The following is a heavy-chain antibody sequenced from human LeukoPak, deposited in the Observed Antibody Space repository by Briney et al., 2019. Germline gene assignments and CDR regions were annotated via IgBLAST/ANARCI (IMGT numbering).Heavy chain of an antibody. D-gene: IGHD3-22*01. J-gene: IGHJ4*02. CDR1: GFTFSSYA. V-gene: IGHV3-23*01. Sequence: GGSLRLSCAASGFTFSSYAMSWVRQAPGKGLEWVSAISGSGGSTYYADSVEGRFTISRDNSKNTLYLQMNSLRAEDTAVYYCAKDRQLTYYDSSGCFDYWGQGTLVTVSS. CDR3: AKDRQLTYYDSSGCFDY. CDR2: ISGSGGST.